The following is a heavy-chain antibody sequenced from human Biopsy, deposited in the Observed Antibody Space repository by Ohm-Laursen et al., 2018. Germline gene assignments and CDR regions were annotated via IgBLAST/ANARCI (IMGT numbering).Heavy chain of an antibody. J-gene: IGHJ4*02. CDR1: GGSFTGHY. V-gene: IGHV4-59*11. D-gene: IGHD4-23*01. CDR3: ARGSNDFDGLYIPR. CDR2: ISYTGYT. Sequence: PSETLSLTCTVSGGSFTGHYWSWIRQPPGKGLEWIGHISYTGYTSYNASLKSRVTISVDTSRNHFSLRLSSLTAADTAVYYCARGSNDFDGLYIPRWGQGTLLTVSS.